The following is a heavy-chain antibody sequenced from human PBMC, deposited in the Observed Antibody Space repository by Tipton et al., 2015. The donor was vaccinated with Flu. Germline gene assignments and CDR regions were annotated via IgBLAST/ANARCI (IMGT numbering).Heavy chain of an antibody. V-gene: IGHV1-8*02. Sequence: QLVQSGAEVKKPGASVKVSCKASGYIFTGYYMHWVRQAAGQGLEWMGWINPNTGKTGYAQKFQGRVTVTRDISISTVYMDLRSLTSDDAAVYFCARGLQGAKMRNPYFYGMGVWGQGSTVTVS. CDR2: INPNTGKT. J-gene: IGHJ6*02. CDR3: ARGLQGAKMRNPYFYGMGV. CDR1: GYIFTGYY. D-gene: IGHD1-14*01.